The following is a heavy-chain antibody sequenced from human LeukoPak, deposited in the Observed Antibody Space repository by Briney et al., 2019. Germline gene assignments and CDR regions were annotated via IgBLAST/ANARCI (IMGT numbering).Heavy chain of an antibody. V-gene: IGHV4-39*07. CDR2: SYHSGST. D-gene: IGHD5-18*01. J-gene: IGHJ6*03. CDR3: ARTTEGGYTYGYFYYYYMDV. CDR1: GDSITSGIHY. Sequence: PSQTLSLTCTVSGDSITSGIHYSSWFRQPPGKGLEWIGSSYHSGSTYYNPSINSRVTISVDTSKNQFSLKLTSVTAADTAVYYCARTTEGGYTYGYFYYYYMDVWGKGTTVTISS.